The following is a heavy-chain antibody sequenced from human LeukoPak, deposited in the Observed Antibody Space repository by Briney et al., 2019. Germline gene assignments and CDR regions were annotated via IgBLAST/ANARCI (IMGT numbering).Heavy chain of an antibody. CDR2: IYHSGST. CDR3: ARDAIGPDYGDQAVVDY. V-gene: IGHV4-38-2*02. J-gene: IGHJ4*02. D-gene: IGHD4-17*01. Sequence: SETLSLTCAVAGYSISSGYYWGWIRQPPGKGLEWIWSIYHSGSTYYNPSLKSRVTISVDTSKNQFSLKLSSVTAADTAVYCCARDAIGPDYGDQAVVDYWGQGTLVTVSS. CDR1: GYSISSGYY.